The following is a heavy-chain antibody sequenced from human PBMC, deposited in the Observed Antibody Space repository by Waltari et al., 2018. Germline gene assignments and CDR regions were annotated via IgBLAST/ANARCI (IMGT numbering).Heavy chain of an antibody. CDR1: GYTFSGYY. J-gene: IGHJ4*02. CDR3: ARGNWGYFFDY. D-gene: IGHD7-27*01. V-gene: IGHV1-2*06. Sequence: QVQLVQSGAAVRKPGASVKVSCDTSGYTFSGYYIPWVRQALGQGPEWMGRIIPNSGGTSYAQKFQGRVTMTRDTSITTAYMELRSLTSDDTAVYYCARGNWGYFFDYWGQGTLVTVSS. CDR2: IIPNSGGT.